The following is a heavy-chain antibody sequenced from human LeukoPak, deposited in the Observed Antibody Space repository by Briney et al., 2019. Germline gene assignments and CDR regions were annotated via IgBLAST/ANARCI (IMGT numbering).Heavy chain of an antibody. CDR3: GKERWSSSSFDY. CDR1: GFTFSSYA. Sequence: PGGSLRLSCAASGFTFSSYAMSWVRQAPGKGLEWVSAISGSGGSTYYADSVKGRFTISRDNSKNTLYLQMNSLRAEDAAVYYCGKERWSSSSFDYWGQGTLVTVSS. D-gene: IGHD6-6*01. CDR2: ISGSGGST. J-gene: IGHJ4*02. V-gene: IGHV3-23*01.